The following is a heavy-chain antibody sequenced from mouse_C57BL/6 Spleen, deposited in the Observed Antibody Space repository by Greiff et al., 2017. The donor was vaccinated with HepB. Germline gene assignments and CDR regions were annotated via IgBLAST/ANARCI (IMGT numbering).Heavy chain of an antibody. Sequence: QVQLQQPGAELVKPGASVKLSCKASGYTFTSYWMHWVKQRPGQGLEWIGMIHPNSGSTNYNEKFKSKATLTVDKSSSTAYMQLSSLTSEDSAVYYCATDGYYGGLYAMDYWGQGTSVTVSS. D-gene: IGHD2-3*01. V-gene: IGHV1-64*01. CDR3: ATDGYYGGLYAMDY. J-gene: IGHJ4*01. CDR2: IHPNSGST. CDR1: GYTFTSYW.